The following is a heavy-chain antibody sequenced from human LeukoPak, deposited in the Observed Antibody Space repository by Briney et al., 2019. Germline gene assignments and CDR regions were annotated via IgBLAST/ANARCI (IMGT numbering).Heavy chain of an antibody. CDR1: GFTFSSYS. CDR2: ISSSSSTI. CDR3: ARAPFFWSGYYFDY. J-gene: IGHJ4*02. Sequence: GGSLRLSCAASGFTFSSYSMNWVRQAPGKGLEWVSYISSSSSTIYYADSVKGRFTNSRDNAKNSLYLQMNSLRAEDTAVYYCARAPFFWSGYYFDYWGQGTLVTVSS. V-gene: IGHV3-48*01. D-gene: IGHD3-3*01.